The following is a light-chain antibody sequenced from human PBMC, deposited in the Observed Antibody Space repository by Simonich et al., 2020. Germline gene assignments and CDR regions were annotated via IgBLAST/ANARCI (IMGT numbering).Light chain of an antibody. Sequence: DIVMTQSPDSLAVSLGERATINCNSSQSVLYSSNNKNYLAWYPQKPGQPPKLLIYWASTRESGVHDRFSGSGSGTDFTLTISSLQAEDVAVYYCQQYYSTPLTFGGGTKVEIK. CDR2: WAS. CDR1: QSVLYSSNNKNY. J-gene: IGKJ4*01. CDR3: QQYYSTPLT. V-gene: IGKV4-1*01.